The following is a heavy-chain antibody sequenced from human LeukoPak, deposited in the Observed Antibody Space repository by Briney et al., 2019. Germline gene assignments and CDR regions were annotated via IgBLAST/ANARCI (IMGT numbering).Heavy chain of an antibody. CDR2: INHSGST. Sequence: SETLSLTCAVYGGSFSGYYWSWIRQPPGKGLEWIGEINHSGSTNYNPSLKSRVTISVDTSKNQFSLKLSSVTAADTAVYYCARSGSYCGGDCYSSKRREDWYFDLWGRGTLVTVSS. CDR1: GGSFSGYY. CDR3: ARSGSYCGGDCYSSKRREDWYFDL. J-gene: IGHJ2*01. V-gene: IGHV4-34*01. D-gene: IGHD2-21*02.